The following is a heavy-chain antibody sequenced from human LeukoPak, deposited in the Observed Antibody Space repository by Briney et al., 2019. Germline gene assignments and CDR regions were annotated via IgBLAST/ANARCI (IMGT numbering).Heavy chain of an antibody. Sequence: SQTLSLTCTVSGGSISRGDYYWSWIRQPPGKGLEWIGYIYYSGNTHYNPSLKSRVSISVDTSKNQFSLKLSSVTAADTAVYYCARAPYDSSGYPYYFDYWGQGTLVTVSS. V-gene: IGHV4-30-4*08. CDR3: ARAPYDSSGYPYYFDY. CDR2: IYYSGNT. CDR1: GGSISRGDYY. D-gene: IGHD3-22*01. J-gene: IGHJ4*02.